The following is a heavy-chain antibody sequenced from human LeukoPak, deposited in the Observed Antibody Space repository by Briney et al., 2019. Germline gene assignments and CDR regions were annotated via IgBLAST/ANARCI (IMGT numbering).Heavy chain of an antibody. J-gene: IGHJ4*02. CDR1: GYTFTSYG. V-gene: IGHV1-18*01. CDR2: ISAYNGNT. CDR3: ARAPLEYYYDNSGPRRPFDY. D-gene: IGHD3-22*01. Sequence: ASVKVSCKASGYTFTSYGISWVRQAPGQGLERMGWISAYNGNTNYAQKLQGRVTMTPDTSTSTAYMELRSLRSDDTAVYYCARAPLEYYYDNSGPRRPFDYWGQGTLVTVSS.